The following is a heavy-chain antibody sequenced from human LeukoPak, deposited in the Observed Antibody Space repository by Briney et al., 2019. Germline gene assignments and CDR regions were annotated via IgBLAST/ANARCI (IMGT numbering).Heavy chain of an antibody. CDR2: ISYDGSNK. J-gene: IGHJ4*02. V-gene: IGHV3-30*03. Sequence: GGSLRLSCAASGFTFSDYYMSWIRQAPGKGLEWVAVISYDGSNKYYADSVKGRFTISRDNSKNTLYLQMNSLRAEDTAVYYCARAGLNYGGFDYWGQGTLVTVSS. CDR1: GFTFSDYY. CDR3: ARAGLNYGGFDY. D-gene: IGHD4-23*01.